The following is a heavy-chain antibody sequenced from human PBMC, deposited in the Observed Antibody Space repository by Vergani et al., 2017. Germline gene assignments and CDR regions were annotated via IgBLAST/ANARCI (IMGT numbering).Heavy chain of an antibody. CDR2: IFSSGTT. CDR1: GGSVRTSIGYY. Sequence: QVQLQESGPGLVKPSETLSLSCTVSGGSVRTSIGYYWTWIRPPAGKTLEWIGEIFSSGTTNYNPSFKNRVTMSVDTSKNQFSLTLNSVTAADTAVYYCARGSRAEGGSGPDKWGQGTLVTVSS. J-gene: IGHJ4*02. D-gene: IGHD6-13*01. V-gene: IGHV4-61*10. CDR3: ARGSRAEGGSGPDK.